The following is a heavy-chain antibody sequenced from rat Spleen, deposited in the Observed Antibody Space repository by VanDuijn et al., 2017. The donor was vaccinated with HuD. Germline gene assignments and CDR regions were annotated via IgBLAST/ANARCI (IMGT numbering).Heavy chain of an antibody. V-gene: IGHV5-17*01. CDR3: ARGAYVMDA. J-gene: IGHJ4*01. CDR1: GFTFSDYY. Sequence: EVQLVESGGGLVQPGRSLKFSCAASGFTFSDYYMAWVRQAPTKGLEWVATISYDGSSTYYRDSVKGRFTISRDNAKSTLYLQMDSLRSEDTATYYCARGAYVMDAWGQGASVTVSS. CDR2: ISYDGSST.